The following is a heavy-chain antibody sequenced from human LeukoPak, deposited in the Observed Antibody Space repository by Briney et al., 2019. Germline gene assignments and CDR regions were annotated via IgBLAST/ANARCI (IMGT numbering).Heavy chain of an antibody. Sequence: GGSLRLSCAASEFTFSNYWMSWVRQAPGKGLEWVANIKQDGSEKYYVDSVKGRFTVSRDNSKNTLYLQMNSLRAEDTAVYYCARDRIAAAVYYYGMDVWGQGTTVTVSS. CDR3: ARDRIAAAVYYYGMDV. D-gene: IGHD6-13*01. V-gene: IGHV3-7*01. CDR1: EFTFSNYW. J-gene: IGHJ6*02. CDR2: IKQDGSEK.